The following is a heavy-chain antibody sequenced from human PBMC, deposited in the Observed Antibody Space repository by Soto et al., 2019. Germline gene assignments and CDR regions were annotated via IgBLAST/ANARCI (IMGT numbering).Heavy chain of an antibody. CDR1: GFTFSSYG. CDR3: ARESYRFESLLDY. J-gene: IGHJ4*02. Sequence: GGSLRLSCAASGFTFSSYGMHWVRQAPGKGLEWVAVVWYDGSNKYYADSVKGRFTISRDNSKNTLYLQMNSLRAEDTAVYYCARESYRFESLLDYWGQGTLVTVSS. D-gene: IGHD3-16*02. CDR2: VWYDGSNK. V-gene: IGHV3-33*01.